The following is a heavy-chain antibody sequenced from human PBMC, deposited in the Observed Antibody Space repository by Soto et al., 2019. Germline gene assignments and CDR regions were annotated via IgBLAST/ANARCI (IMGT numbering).Heavy chain of an antibody. CDR3: ARGHSSGWYFDY. CDR2: FYYSGCT. CDR1: GGSISSYY. J-gene: IGHJ4*02. V-gene: IGHV4-59*01. Sequence: SETLSLTCTVSGGSISSYYWSWIRQPPGKGLEWIGYFYYSGCTNYHPSLKSRVIISVDTSKNQFSLKLSSVTAADTAVYYCARGHSSGWYFDYWGQGTLVTSPQ. D-gene: IGHD6-19*01.